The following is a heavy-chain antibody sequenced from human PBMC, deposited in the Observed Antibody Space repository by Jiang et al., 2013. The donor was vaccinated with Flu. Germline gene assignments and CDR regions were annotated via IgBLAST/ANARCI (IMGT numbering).Heavy chain of an antibody. J-gene: IGHJ4*02. CDR1: GGSISSYY. V-gene: IGHV4-59*01. CDR3: ARAPYCGGDCSYYFDY. CDR2: IYYSGST. Sequence: GLVKPSETLSLTCTVSGGSISSYYRSWIRQPPGKGLEWIGYIYYSGSTNYNPSLKSRVTISVDTSKNQFSLKLSSVTAADTAVYYCARAPYCGGDCSYYFDYWGQGTLVTVSS. D-gene: IGHD2-21*01.